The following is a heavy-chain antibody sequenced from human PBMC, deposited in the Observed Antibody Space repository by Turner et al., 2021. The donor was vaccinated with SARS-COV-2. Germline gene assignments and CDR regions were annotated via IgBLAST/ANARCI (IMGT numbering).Heavy chain of an antibody. Sequence: QVQLVQSGAEVTKPGASVKVSCKASGYTFTSYDINWVRQATGQGLEWMGWMNPNSGNTGYAQKFQGRVTMTRNTSISTAYLELSSLRSEDTAVYYCARTFTAMVRVDYWGQGTLVTVSS. J-gene: IGHJ4*02. V-gene: IGHV1-8*01. CDR3: ARTFTAMVRVDY. CDR1: GYTFTSYD. D-gene: IGHD5-18*01. CDR2: MNPNSGNT.